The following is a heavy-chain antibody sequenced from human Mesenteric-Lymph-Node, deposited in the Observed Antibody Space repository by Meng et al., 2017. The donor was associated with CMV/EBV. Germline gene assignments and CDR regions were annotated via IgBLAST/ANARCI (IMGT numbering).Heavy chain of an antibody. J-gene: IGHJ4*02. V-gene: IGHV4-34*01. CDR2: INHSGST. CDR3: ARGRTAAAY. CDR1: GGSFSGYY. D-gene: IGHD6-13*01. Sequence: GSLRLSCAVYGGSFSGYYWSWIRQPPGKGLEWIGEINHSGSTNYNPSLKSRVTISVDTSKNQFSLKLSSVTAADTAVYYCARGRTAAAYWGQGTLVTVSS.